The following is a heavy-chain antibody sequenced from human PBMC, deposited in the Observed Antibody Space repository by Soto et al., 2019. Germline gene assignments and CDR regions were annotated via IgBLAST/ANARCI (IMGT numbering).Heavy chain of an antibody. CDR2: IYYSGST. Sequence: SETPSLTCTVSDGSISSSSYYWCWILHPPGKGLEWIGSIYYSGSTYYNPSLKSRVTISVDTSKNQFSLKLSSVTAADTAVYYCARRRYDFWSGYHNWFDPWGQGTLVTVSS. V-gene: IGHV4-39*01. CDR3: ARRRYDFWSGYHNWFDP. CDR1: DGSISSSSYY. D-gene: IGHD3-3*01. J-gene: IGHJ5*01.